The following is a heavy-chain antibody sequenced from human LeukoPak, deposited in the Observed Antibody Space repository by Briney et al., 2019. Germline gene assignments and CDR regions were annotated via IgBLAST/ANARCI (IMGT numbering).Heavy chain of an antibody. CDR3: AKPSLIVVVTAPDY. CDR2: ISGSGGST. D-gene: IGHD2-21*02. V-gene: IGHV3-23*01. CDR1: GFTFSSYA. Sequence: PGGSLRPSCAASGFTFSSYAMSWVRQAPGKGLEWVSAISGSGGSTYYADSVKGRFTISRDNSKNTLYLQMNNLRAEDTAVYYCAKPSLIVVVTAPDYWGQGTLVTVSS. J-gene: IGHJ4*02.